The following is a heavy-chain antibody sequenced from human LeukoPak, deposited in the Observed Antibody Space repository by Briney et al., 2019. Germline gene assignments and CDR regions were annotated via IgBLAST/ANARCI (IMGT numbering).Heavy chain of an antibody. J-gene: IGHJ4*02. Sequence: PGRSLRLSCAASGFTFDDYAMHWVRHAPGKGLEWVSGISWNSGSIGYADSVKGRFTISRDNAKNSLYLQMNSLRAEDTAVYYCARVRIYSSGWYGPFDYWGQGTLVTVSS. D-gene: IGHD6-19*01. V-gene: IGHV3-9*01. CDR1: GFTFDDYA. CDR2: ISWNSGSI. CDR3: ARVRIYSSGWYGPFDY.